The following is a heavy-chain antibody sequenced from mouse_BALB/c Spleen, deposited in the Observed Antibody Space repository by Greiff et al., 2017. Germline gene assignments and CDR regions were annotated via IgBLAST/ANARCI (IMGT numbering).Heavy chain of an antibody. V-gene: IGHV2-9*02. CDR3: ARGGHHGGFAY. J-gene: IGHJ3*01. CDR1: GFSLTSYG. Sequence: VKLMESGPGLVAPSQSLSITCTVSGFSLTSYGVHWVRQTPGKGLEWLGVIWAGGSTNYYSAIMSRLSISKDNSKSQVFLKMHSRLTDDTAMYYCARGGHHGGFAYWGQGTLVTVSA. CDR2: IWAGGST.